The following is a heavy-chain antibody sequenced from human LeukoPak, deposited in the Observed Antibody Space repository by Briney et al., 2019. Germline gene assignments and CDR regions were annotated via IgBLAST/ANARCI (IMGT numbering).Heavy chain of an antibody. CDR2: ISWNSGSI. J-gene: IGHJ4*02. CDR3: AKDGFYDILTGYLDY. V-gene: IGHV3-9*01. D-gene: IGHD3-9*01. CDR1: GFTFSSYA. Sequence: GGSLRLSCAASGFTFSSYAMSWARQAPGKGLEWVSGISWNSGSIGYADSVKGRFTISRDNAKNSLYLQMNSLRAEDTALYYCAKDGFYDILTGYLDYWGQGTLVTVSS.